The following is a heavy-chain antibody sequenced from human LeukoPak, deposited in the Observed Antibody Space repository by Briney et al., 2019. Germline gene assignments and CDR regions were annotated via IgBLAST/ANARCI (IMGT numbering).Heavy chain of an antibody. CDR1: GDSITSHY. Sequence: SETLSLTSNVSGDSITSHYWNWIRQPPGKGLEWIGYIYYTGIIKYNPSLTSRVSMSVDTSKNQFFLKMKSVTAADTAVYHCARSVDYFDNTGPHMMFDYWGQGSLVTVSS. J-gene: IGHJ4*02. D-gene: IGHD3-22*01. CDR3: ARSVDYFDNTGPHMMFDY. V-gene: IGHV4-59*11. CDR2: IYYTGII.